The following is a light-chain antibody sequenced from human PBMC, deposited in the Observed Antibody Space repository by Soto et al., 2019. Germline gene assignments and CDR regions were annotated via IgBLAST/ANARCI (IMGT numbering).Light chain of an antibody. Sequence: EIVLTQSPATLSLSPGTGATLSCRASRFVTSSLAWYQQRPGQAPRLLIYDTFTRATGIPARFSAKGAGTDFTLTISSLEPEDSAVYFCQLRSDWPPTYTFGQGTKLE. CDR3: QLRSDWPPTYT. CDR1: RFVTSS. V-gene: IGKV3-11*01. CDR2: DTF. J-gene: IGKJ2*01.